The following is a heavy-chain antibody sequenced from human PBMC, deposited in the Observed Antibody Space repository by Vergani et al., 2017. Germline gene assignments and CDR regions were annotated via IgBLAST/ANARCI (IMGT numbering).Heavy chain of an antibody. CDR3: ARLYGRDSSGSKYFDY. Sequence: EVQLVQSGAEVKKPGESLKISCQIPGYSFTNYWIGWVRQMPGKGLEWMGIIHPDDSDTRYSPSFQGQVTISVDKSISTAYLQLGSLRASDSAMYYCARLYGRDSSGSKYFDYWGQGTLVTVSS. CDR1: GYSFTNYW. J-gene: IGHJ4*02. CDR2: IHPDDSDT. D-gene: IGHD3-22*01. V-gene: IGHV5-51*01.